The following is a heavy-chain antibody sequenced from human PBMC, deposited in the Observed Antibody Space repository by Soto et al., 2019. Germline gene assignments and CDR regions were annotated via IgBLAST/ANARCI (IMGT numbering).Heavy chain of an antibody. CDR2: IFYSGGT. J-gene: IGHJ4*02. V-gene: IGHV4-59*01. CDR3: ARVGSSGWSPDY. CDR1: GGSISGYY. D-gene: IGHD6-19*01. Sequence: SETLSLTCTVSGGSISGYYWSWIRQPPGKRLEWIGYIFYSGGTNYNPSRKSRLTISVDTSKNQFSLKLRSVTAADTAVYYCARVGSSGWSPDYWGQGTLVTVSS.